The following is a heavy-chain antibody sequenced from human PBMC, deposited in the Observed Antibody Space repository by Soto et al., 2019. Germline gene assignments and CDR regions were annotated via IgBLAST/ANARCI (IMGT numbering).Heavy chain of an antibody. CDR1: GFSFSGSY. Sequence: PGGSLRLSCAASGFSFSGSYMSWVRQVPGKGLEWVANIDPSGTKKYYVGSVTGRFTISRDNAKNSLYLHVNSLRAEDTAEYYCARELIVGPAEYFQHWGQGTLVTVS. D-gene: IGHD1-26*01. J-gene: IGHJ1*01. V-gene: IGHV3-7*01. CDR3: ARELIVGPAEYFQH. CDR2: IDPSGTKK.